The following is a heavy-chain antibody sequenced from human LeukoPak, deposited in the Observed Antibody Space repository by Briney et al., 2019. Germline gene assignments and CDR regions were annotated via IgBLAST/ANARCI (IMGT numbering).Heavy chain of an antibody. D-gene: IGHD3-10*01. Sequence: SETLSLTCTVSGGSISSGDYYWSWIRQPPGKGLEWIGYIYYSGTTYYNPPLKSRVTISVDTSKNQFSLKLTSVTAADTAVYFCARGPYGSGSYYWGQGTLVTVSS. CDR3: ARGPYGSGSYY. V-gene: IGHV4-30-4*01. CDR1: GGSISSGDYY. CDR2: IYYSGTT. J-gene: IGHJ4*02.